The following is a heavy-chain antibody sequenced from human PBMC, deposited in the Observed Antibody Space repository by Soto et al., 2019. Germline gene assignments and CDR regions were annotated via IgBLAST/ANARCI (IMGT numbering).Heavy chain of an antibody. V-gene: IGHV6-1*01. CDR3: SRSAGDLRYFDY. CDR2: TYYRSKWYN. CDR1: GDSVSSNSAA. Sequence: SQTLSLTCAISGDSVSSNSAAWNWIRQSPSRGLEWLGRTYYRSKWYNDYAVSVKSRITINPSTFKNQFSLQLNSVTPEDTAVLYCSRSAGDLRYFDYWGQGTLVTVSS. D-gene: IGHD7-27*01. J-gene: IGHJ4*02.